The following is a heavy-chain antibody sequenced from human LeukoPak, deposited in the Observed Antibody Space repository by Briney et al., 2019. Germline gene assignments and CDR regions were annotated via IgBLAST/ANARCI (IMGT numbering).Heavy chain of an antibody. J-gene: IGHJ4*02. CDR2: INPNSGGT. D-gene: IGHD3-10*01. Sequence: GASVKVSCKASRYTFTGYYMHWVRQAPGQGLEWMGWINPNSGGTNYAQKFQGRVTMTRDTSISTAYMELSRLRSDDTAVYYCARGGAYYYGSGTNRWGQGTLVTVSS. V-gene: IGHV1-2*02. CDR1: RYTFTGYY. CDR3: ARGGAYYYGSGTNR.